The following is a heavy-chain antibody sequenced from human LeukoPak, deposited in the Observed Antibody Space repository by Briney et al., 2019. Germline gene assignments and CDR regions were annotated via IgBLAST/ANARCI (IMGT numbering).Heavy chain of an antibody. CDR1: GFTFSSYS. Sequence: GGPLRLPCEPSGFTFSSYSMNGVRQAPGKGLEWVSSISSSSSYIYYADSVKGRFTISRDNAKNSLYLQMNSLRAEDTAVYYCARVEVMVRGVGGFDYWGQGTLVTVSS. D-gene: IGHD3-10*01. J-gene: IGHJ4*02. CDR3: ARVEVMVRGVGGFDY. V-gene: IGHV3-21*01. CDR2: ISSSSSYI.